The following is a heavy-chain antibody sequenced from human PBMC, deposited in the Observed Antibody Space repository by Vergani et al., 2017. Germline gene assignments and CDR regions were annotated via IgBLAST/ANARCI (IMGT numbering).Heavy chain of an antibody. J-gene: IGHJ4*02. CDR2: IKQDGSVK. V-gene: IGHV3-7*03. Sequence: EVQLVESGGGLVQSGGSLRLSCAVSGFTFSRFSMSWVRQAPGKGLEWVANIKQDGSVKYYVDSVKGRFTSSRDNAKNSLYLQMNSLRAEDTAVYYCAKDNTSPGDFDYWGQGTLVTVSS. CDR3: AKDNTSPGDFDY. CDR1: GFTFSRFS.